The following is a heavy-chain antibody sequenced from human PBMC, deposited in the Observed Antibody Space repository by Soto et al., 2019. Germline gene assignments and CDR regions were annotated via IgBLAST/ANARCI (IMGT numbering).Heavy chain of an antibody. CDR2: IRRKANSYTT. D-gene: IGHD3-3*01. V-gene: IGHV3-72*01. Sequence: GGSLRLSCAASGLIFSDYYMDWVRQAPGKGLEWVGRIRRKANSYTTEYAASVKGRFTISRDDSKNSLYLQMNSLKSEDTAVYYCAAGWLRFLEWFPQPYYGMDVWGQGTTVTVSS. CDR1: GLIFSDYY. J-gene: IGHJ6*02. CDR3: AAGWLRFLEWFPQPYYGMDV.